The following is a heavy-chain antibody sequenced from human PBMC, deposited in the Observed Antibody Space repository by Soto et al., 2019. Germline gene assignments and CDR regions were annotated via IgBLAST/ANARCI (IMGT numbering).Heavy chain of an antibody. V-gene: IGHV4-4*02. CDR2: IYHSGST. Sequence: QVQLQESGPGLVKPSGTLSLTCAFPSGSISSINWWSWVRQPPRKGMEWIWEIYHSGSTNYNPSLRSRVTISVDKAKNQFSLKLSSVTAADTAVYYCVRRLIMIFGWGQGTLVTVSS. CDR3: VRRLIMIFG. D-gene: IGHD3-16*01. CDR1: SGSISSINW. J-gene: IGHJ4*02.